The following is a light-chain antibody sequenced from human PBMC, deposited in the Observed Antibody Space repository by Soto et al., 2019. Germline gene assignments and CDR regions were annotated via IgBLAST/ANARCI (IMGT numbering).Light chain of an antibody. CDR3: QQSYSSPPT. Sequence: DIQMTQSPSSLSASVGDRVTITCRASQTISNYLNWFQQKPGKAPKLLIYAASSLQSGVPPSFSGSGSGTDFNLTISSLQPEDFATYYCQQSYSSPPTFGQGTRVEIK. V-gene: IGKV1-39*01. J-gene: IGKJ1*01. CDR1: QTISNY. CDR2: AAS.